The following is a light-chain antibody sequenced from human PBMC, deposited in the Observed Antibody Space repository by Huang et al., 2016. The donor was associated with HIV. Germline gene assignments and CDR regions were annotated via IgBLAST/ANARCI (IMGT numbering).Light chain of an antibody. CDR1: QSIGSS. CDR2: YAS. J-gene: IGKJ1*01. CDR3: HQSSTLPWT. Sequence: EIVLTQSPDFQSVTPKEKGTINCRASQSIGSSLHWYQQKPDPSPKLPIKYASPSISGVPSRFSGSGSGTDFTLTISSLETEDAAAYYCHQSSTLPWTFGQGTKVEIK. V-gene: IGKV6D-21*02.